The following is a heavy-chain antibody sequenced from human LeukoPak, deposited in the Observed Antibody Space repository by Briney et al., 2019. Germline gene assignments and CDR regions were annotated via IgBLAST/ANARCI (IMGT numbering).Heavy chain of an antibody. Sequence: GSSVKVPCKASGGTFRSYAISWVRQAPGQGLEWMGRIIPIFGTANYAQKFQGRVTITTDESTSTAYMELSSLRSEDTAVYYCARESRLYDSSGYYYVHAFDIWGQGTMVTVSS. CDR3: ARESRLYDSSGYYYVHAFDI. CDR2: IIPIFGTA. D-gene: IGHD3-22*01. J-gene: IGHJ3*02. CDR1: GGTFRSYA. V-gene: IGHV1-69*05.